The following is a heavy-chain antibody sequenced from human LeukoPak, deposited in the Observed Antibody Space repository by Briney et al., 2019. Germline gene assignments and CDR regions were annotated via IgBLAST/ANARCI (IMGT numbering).Heavy chain of an antibody. CDR1: GFTFSSYA. Sequence: GGSLRLSCAASGFTFSSYAMTWVRQAPGKGLEWVSAISGSGGSTYYADSVKGRFTISRDNSKNTLYLQMNSLRAEDTAVYYCAKGRQYYDFWSGPEWGLTDFDYWGQGTLVTVSS. CDR3: AKGRQYYDFWSGPEWGLTDFDY. CDR2: ISGSGGST. J-gene: IGHJ4*02. V-gene: IGHV3-23*01. D-gene: IGHD3-3*01.